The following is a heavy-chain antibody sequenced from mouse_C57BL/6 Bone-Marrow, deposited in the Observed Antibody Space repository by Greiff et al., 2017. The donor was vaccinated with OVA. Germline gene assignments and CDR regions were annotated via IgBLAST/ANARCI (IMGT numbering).Heavy chain of an antibody. D-gene: IGHD2-3*01. V-gene: IGHV5-15*01. Sequence: EVKLVESGGGLVQPGGSLKLSCAASGFTFSDYGMAWVRQAPRKGPEWVAFMSNLAYSIYYADTVTGRFTSSRENAKNTLYLEMSSLRSEDTDMYYCARQGGEDGYYEAMDYWGQGTSVTVSS. CDR1: GFTFSDYG. CDR3: ARQGGEDGYYEAMDY. J-gene: IGHJ4*01. CDR2: MSNLAYSI.